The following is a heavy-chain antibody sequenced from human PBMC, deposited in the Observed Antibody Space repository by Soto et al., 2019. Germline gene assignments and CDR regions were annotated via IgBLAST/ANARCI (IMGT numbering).Heavy chain of an antibody. CDR1: GYTFSDYY. J-gene: IGHJ4*02. CDR2: ISPSGGST. D-gene: IGHD6-13*01. V-gene: IGHV1-46*01. Sequence: QVHLVQSGAEGKKPGASVKVSCKASGYTFSDYYMHWVRQAPGQGLEWMGIISPSGGSTEFAQKFQGRITMTRDTSTNTVYMDLSSLTSEATSIYSCTSPASGTPYWFDYWGQGTLVTVSS. CDR3: TSPASGTPYWFDY.